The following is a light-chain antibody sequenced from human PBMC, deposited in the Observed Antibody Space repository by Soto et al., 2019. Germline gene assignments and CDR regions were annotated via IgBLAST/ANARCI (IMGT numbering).Light chain of an antibody. Sequence: DSQMTQSPSTLSASVGDRVTITCRASQSISSWLVWYQQKPGKAPKLLIYDASSLESGVPSRFSGSGSGTEFSLTISSLQPDDFATYYCQQYNSYLTFGGGTKVDIK. CDR3: QQYNSYLT. J-gene: IGKJ4*01. V-gene: IGKV1-5*01. CDR1: QSISSW. CDR2: DAS.